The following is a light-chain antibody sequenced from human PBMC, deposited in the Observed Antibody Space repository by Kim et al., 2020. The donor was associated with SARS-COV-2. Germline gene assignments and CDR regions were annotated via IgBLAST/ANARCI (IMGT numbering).Light chain of an antibody. V-gene: IGLV2-14*03. CDR1: TDAIGAKGY. J-gene: IGLJ3*02. Sequence: GQSITISCTGTTDAIGAKGYVSWYQHHPGEAPKLLIFDVNKRPSGLSNRFAGSRSGNTASLTISGLQFEDECDYYCASYTTSGAWVFGGGTKVTVL. CDR3: ASYTTSGAWV. CDR2: DVN.